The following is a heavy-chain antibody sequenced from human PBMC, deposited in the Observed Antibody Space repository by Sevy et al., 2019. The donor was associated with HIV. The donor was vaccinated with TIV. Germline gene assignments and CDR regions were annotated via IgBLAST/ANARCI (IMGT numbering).Heavy chain of an antibody. CDR1: GFTFSNAW. CDR3: TTNTYYYDSMRYPNAFDI. CDR2: IKSKTDGGTT. V-gene: IGHV3-15*01. Sequence: GGSLRLSCAASGFTFSNAWMSWVRQAPGNGLEWVGRIKSKTDGGTTDYAAPVKGRFTISRDDSKNTLYLQMNSLKTEDTAVYYCTTNTYYYDSMRYPNAFDIWGQGTMVTVSS. D-gene: IGHD3-22*01. J-gene: IGHJ3*02.